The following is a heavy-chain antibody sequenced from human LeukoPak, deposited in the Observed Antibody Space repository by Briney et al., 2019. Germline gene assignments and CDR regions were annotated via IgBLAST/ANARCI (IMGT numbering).Heavy chain of an antibody. D-gene: IGHD4-17*01. J-gene: IGHJ4*02. V-gene: IGHV4-38-2*01. CDR3: AASPEDYGGYHLDY. Sequence: SETLSLTCAVSGYSISSGYYWGWIRQPPGKGLEWIGSIYHTGRSTYYNPSLKSRVTISVDTSKNQFSLKLNSVTAADTAVYYCAASPEDYGGYHLDYWGQGALVTVSS. CDR1: GYSISSGYY. CDR2: IYHTGRST.